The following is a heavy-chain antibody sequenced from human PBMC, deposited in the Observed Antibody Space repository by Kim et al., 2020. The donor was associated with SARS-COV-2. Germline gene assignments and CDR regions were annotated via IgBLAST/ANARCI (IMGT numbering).Heavy chain of an antibody. CDR2: IRSKTNTYAT. J-gene: IGHJ3*02. Sequence: GGSLRLSCAASGFTFSDSGIHWVRQASGKGLEWVGRIRSKTNTYATAYAASVKGRFTISRDDSKNTAYLQMNSLKTEDTAVYYCTRTPTFYDVLTGFGGGAFDIWGQGTVVTVSS. V-gene: IGHV3-73*01. D-gene: IGHD3-9*01. CDR1: GFTFSDSG. CDR3: TRTPTFYDVLTGFGGGAFDI.